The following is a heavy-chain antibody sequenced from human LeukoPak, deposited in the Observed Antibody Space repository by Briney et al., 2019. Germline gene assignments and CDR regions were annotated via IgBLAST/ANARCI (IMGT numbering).Heavy chain of an antibody. V-gene: IGHV4-4*07. CDR3: ARDRLPSRLLWFGELRDFDY. Sequence: SETLSLTCTVSGGSISSYYWSWIRQPAGKGLEWIGRIYTSGSTNYNPSLKSRVTMSVDTSKNQFSLKLSSVTAADTAVYYYARDRLPSRLLWFGELRDFDYWGQGTLVTVSS. CDR2: IYTSGST. J-gene: IGHJ4*02. D-gene: IGHD3-10*01. CDR1: GGSISSYY.